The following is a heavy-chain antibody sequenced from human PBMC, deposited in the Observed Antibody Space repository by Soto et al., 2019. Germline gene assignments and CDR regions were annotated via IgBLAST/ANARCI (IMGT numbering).Heavy chain of an antibody. CDR1: GGSISSGDYY. Sequence: PSETLSLTCTVSGGSISSGDYYWGWIRQPPGEGLEWIGYIYYSGSTYYNPSLKSRVTISVDTSKNQFSLKLSSVTAADTAVYYCARVQYYYDSSGYSPSFDYWGQGTLVTVSS. J-gene: IGHJ4*02. CDR3: ARVQYYYDSSGYSPSFDY. CDR2: IYYSGST. D-gene: IGHD3-22*01. V-gene: IGHV4-30-4*01.